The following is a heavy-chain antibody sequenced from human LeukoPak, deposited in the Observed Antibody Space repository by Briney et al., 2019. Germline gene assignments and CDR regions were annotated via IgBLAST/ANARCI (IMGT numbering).Heavy chain of an antibody. J-gene: IGHJ4*02. CDR3: ARVQYGNGWSAFDY. D-gene: IGHD6-19*01. CDR2: IIPLFETV. Sequence: GASVKVSCKASGGTSNNYRINWVRQAPGQGLEWMGGIIPLFETVSYSQKFKGGVTITADDSTNTGSMELSSLRDDDTAIYYCARVQYGNGWSAFDYWGQGTVITVSS. CDR1: GGTSNNYR. V-gene: IGHV1-69*01.